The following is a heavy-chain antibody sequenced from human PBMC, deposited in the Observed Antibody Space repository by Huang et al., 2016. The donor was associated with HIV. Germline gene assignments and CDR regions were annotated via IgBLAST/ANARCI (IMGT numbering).Heavy chain of an antibody. Sequence: EVQLVESGGGLVQPGGSLRLSCAASGFTFSTSWMTWVRQAPGKGMEWVANIKQDGSEKKYVDSVKGRFTISRDNAKNSLYLQMNSLRGEDTAVYYCAKNNWNYYFHYWGQGTLVTVSS. CDR1: GFTFSTSW. CDR3: AKNNWNYYFHY. D-gene: IGHD1-7*01. J-gene: IGHJ4*02. V-gene: IGHV3-7*01. CDR2: IKQDGSEK.